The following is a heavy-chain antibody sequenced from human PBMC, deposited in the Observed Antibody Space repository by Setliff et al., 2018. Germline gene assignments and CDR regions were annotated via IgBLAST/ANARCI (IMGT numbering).Heavy chain of an antibody. D-gene: IGHD3-16*01. J-gene: IGHJ3*02. V-gene: IGHV3-15*01. CDR2: IKSETDGGTT. CDR3: TTDPSTTFGGVIGAAFDI. CDR1: GFTFTNAW. Sequence: NPGGSLRLSCAASGFTFTNAWMSWVRQAPGKGLEWVGRIKSETDGGTTDYAAPVKGRFTISRDDSTNTLYLQMNSLKTEDTAVYYCTTDPSTTFGGVIGAAFDIWGQGTMVTVSS.